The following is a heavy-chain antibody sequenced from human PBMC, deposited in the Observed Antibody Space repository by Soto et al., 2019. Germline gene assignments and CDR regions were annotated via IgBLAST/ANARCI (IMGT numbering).Heavy chain of an antibody. Sequence: QVQLQESGPGLVKPSETLSLTCSVSGGSISGYYWSYIRQPPGKGLEWIGYIYYSGRTNYNPSLQSRVTISVDTSQNHVPLKLTSVTAADTAVYYCARHRDCSGGTCYSGEFDPWGQGTLVTVSS. V-gene: IGHV4-59*08. CDR2: IYYSGRT. CDR1: GGSISGYY. J-gene: IGHJ5*02. D-gene: IGHD2-15*01. CDR3: ARHRDCSGGTCYSGEFDP.